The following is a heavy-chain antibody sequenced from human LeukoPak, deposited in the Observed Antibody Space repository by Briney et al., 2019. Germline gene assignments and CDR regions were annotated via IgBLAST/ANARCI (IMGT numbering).Heavy chain of an antibody. CDR1: GFTFSTYW. Sequence: GGSLRLSCAASGFTFSTYWMSWVRQAPGKGLEWVANIKKDGSEKYYVDSVKGRFTISRDNAKNSLYLQMNSLRAEDTAMYYCARDSAGNDYWGQGTLVTVSS. D-gene: IGHD6-13*01. CDR2: IKKDGSEK. CDR3: ARDSAGNDY. J-gene: IGHJ4*02. V-gene: IGHV3-7*01.